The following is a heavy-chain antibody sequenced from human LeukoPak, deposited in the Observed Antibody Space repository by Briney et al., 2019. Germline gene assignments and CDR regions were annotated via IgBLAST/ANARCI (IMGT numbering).Heavy chain of an antibody. Sequence: PGGSLRLSCAASGFTFSSYSMNWVRQAPGKGLEWVSSISSSSYIYYADSVKGRFTISRDNAKNSLYLQMNSLRAEDTAVYYCAGEYYDILTGYYNFDYWGQGTLVTVSS. D-gene: IGHD3-9*01. CDR3: AGEYYDILTGYYNFDY. CDR2: ISSSSYI. J-gene: IGHJ4*02. V-gene: IGHV3-21*01. CDR1: GFTFSSYS.